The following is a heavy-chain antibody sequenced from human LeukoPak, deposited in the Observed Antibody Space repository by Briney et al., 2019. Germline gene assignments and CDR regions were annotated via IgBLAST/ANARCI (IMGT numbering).Heavy chain of an antibody. V-gene: IGHV3-48*03. D-gene: IGHD3-3*01. J-gene: IGHJ4*02. CDR1: GFSFSSHE. CDR3: ARQHYDFWLPADY. CDR2: ISSSGGTI. Sequence: GGSLRLSCAASGFSFSSHEMNWVRQAPGKGLEWVSYISSSGGTIYYADSVKGRFTISRDNAKNSLYLQMNSLRAEDTAVYYCARQHYDFWLPADYWGQGTLVTVSS.